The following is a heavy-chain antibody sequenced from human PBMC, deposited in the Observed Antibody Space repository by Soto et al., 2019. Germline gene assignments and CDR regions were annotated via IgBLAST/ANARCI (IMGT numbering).Heavy chain of an antibody. CDR2: ISDSGGIT. D-gene: IGHD6-6*01. CDR3: ARQAFGSSRAFDI. J-gene: IGHJ3*02. CDR1: GFAFSSYP. V-gene: IGHV3-23*01. Sequence: VQLLESGGGLVQPGGSLRLSCAASGFAFSSYPMSWVRQAPEKGLEWVSGISDSGGITYNADSVKGRFTISRDNSNTTLYLQMNSLRAEDTAVYYCARQAFGSSRAFDIWGQGTMVTVSS.